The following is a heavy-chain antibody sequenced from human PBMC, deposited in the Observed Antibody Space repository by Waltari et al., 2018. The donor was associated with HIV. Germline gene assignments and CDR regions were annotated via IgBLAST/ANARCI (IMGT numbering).Heavy chain of an antibody. CDR2: VYTSGTL. CDR1: GAPISGYY. CDR3: AGRDY. Sequence: QVQVQESGPGLVKPSETLSLTCTVSGAPISGYYWSWIRQSAGGGLEWIGSVYTSGTLNYNPSLKSRVTMSRDTSKNQFSLKLTSVTAADTATYYCAGRDYWGQGILVTVSS. V-gene: IGHV4-4*07. J-gene: IGHJ4*02.